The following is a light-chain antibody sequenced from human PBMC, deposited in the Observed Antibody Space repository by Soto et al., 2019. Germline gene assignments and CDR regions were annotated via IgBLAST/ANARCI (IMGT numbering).Light chain of an antibody. CDR1: QSISSW. CDR3: QQYNSSSPET. V-gene: IGKV1-5*03. CDR2: KAS. J-gene: IGKJ1*01. Sequence: DIQMTQSPSTLSASVGDRVTITCRASQSISSWLAWYQQKPGKAPKLLIYKASTLESGVPSRFSGSGSGTEFTLTISSLQPDDFATYYCQQYNSSSPETFGQGTKVKSK.